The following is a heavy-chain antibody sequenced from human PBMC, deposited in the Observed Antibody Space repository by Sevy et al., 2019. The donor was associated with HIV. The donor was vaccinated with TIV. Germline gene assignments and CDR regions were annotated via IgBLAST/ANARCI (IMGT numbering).Heavy chain of an antibody. V-gene: IGHV3-30*18. CDR2: ISYDGSNK. CDR3: AKLGSGSSNNDY. J-gene: IGHJ4*02. Sequence: GGSLRLSCAASGFTFSSYGMHWVRQAPGKGLEWVAVISYDGSNKYYADSVKGRFTISRDNSKNTLYLQMNSLGAEDTAVYYCAKLGSGSSNNDYWGQGTLVTVSS. CDR1: GFTFSSYG. D-gene: IGHD3-10*01.